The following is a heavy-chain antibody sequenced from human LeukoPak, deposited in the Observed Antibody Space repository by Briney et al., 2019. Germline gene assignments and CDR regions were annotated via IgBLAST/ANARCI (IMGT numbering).Heavy chain of an antibody. D-gene: IGHD6-13*01. Sequence: ASVKVSCKASGYTFTSYDINWVRQATGQGLEWMGWMNPNSGNTGYAQKFQGRVTITRNTSISTAYMELSSLRSEDTAVYYCARVMKQQLCDAFDIWGQGTMVTVSS. CDR3: ARVMKQQLCDAFDI. CDR1: GYTFTSYD. J-gene: IGHJ3*02. V-gene: IGHV1-8*03. CDR2: MNPNSGNT.